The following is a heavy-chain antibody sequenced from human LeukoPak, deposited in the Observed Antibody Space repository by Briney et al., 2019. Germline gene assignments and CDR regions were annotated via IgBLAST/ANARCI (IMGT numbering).Heavy chain of an antibody. V-gene: IGHV4-38-2*02. CDR3: ARHNYYHFWSTLNWFDP. D-gene: IGHD3-3*01. Sequence: PSETLSLTCTIIGSSIRDNYYWGWIRRPPGKGLEWIGSVFYSGSTYYNPSLKSRVTLSVDTSNNIFSLKLRSVTAADTAVYYCARHNYYHFWSTLNWFDPWGQGALVTVSS. J-gene: IGHJ5*02. CDR2: VFYSGST. CDR1: GSSIRDNYY.